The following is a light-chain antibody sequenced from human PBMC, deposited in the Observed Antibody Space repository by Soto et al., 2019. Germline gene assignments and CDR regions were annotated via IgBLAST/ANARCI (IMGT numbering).Light chain of an antibody. J-gene: IGKJ5*01. V-gene: IGKV3D-20*02. CDR3: QQRNIWPPVT. Sequence: EVVLTQSPGTLSLSPGERVTLSCRASQSVASSYLAWYQQKPGRAPRLLFYSASSRATGIPDRFSGSGSGTDFTLTISSLEPEDSAIYYCQQRNIWPPVTFGQGTRLEIK. CDR2: SAS. CDR1: QSVASSY.